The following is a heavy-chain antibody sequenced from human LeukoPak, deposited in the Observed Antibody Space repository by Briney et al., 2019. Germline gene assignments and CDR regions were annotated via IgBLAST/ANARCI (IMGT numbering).Heavy chain of an antibody. CDR1: VFTFSTYG. CDR3: AKEPRAAGHGIFDF. J-gene: IGHJ4*02. V-gene: IGHV3-23*01. Sequence: PGGTLRLSCAASVFTFSTYGMSWVRRAPGRGLECVSANSGRGGSTSYADSEKGRFTISRDNSMNTLYLQMNSLGAEDTAVYYCAKEPRAAGHGIFDFWGQGTLVTVSS. CDR2: NSGRGGST. D-gene: IGHD6-13*01.